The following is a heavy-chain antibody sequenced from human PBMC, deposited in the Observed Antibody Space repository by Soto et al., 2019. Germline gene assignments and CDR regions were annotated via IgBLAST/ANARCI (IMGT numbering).Heavy chain of an antibody. Sequence: SVKVSCKTSGGTFSSYTISWIRQAPGQGLEWMGGIVPVFSSTNYAQKFQDRVTITADESTSTAYLELSGLRSDDTAVYYCAREFRVAAYSHWGQGTLVTVSS. D-gene: IGHD6-19*01. CDR1: GGTFSSYT. CDR2: IVPVFSST. CDR3: AREFRVAAYSH. J-gene: IGHJ4*01. V-gene: IGHV1-69*13.